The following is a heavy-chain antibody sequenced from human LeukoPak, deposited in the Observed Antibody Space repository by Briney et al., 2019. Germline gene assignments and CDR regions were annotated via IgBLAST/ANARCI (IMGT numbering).Heavy chain of an antibody. CDR2: ISSSGSTI. CDR1: GFTFSSYE. D-gene: IGHD5-18*01. CDR3: ARATDMVTDY. V-gene: IGHV3-48*03. Sequence: GGSLRLSCAASGFTFSSYEMNWVRQAPGKGREWVSYISSSGSTIYYADSVKGRFTISRDNAKNSLYLQMNSLRAEDTAVYYCARATDMVTDYWGQGTLVTVSS. J-gene: IGHJ4*02.